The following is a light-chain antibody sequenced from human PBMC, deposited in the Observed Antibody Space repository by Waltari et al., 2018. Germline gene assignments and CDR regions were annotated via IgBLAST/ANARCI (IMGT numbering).Light chain of an antibody. Sequence: QAPGTLSLSPGERATLSCRASQSVRWFLAWYQQKPGIPDRFSGSGSGTDLSLTISRLEPEDFAVYYCQQYVTLPATFGQGTKLEI. CDR3: QQYVTLPAT. V-gene: IGKV3-20*01. CDR1: QSVRWF. J-gene: IGKJ1*01.